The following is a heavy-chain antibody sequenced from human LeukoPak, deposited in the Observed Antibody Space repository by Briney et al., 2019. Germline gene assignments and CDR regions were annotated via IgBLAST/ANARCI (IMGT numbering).Heavy chain of an antibody. D-gene: IGHD3-22*01. Sequence: GASSILSCGACGFNVNNHYLGGLRKAPKKGLEWGSYITHTGTTVYYADSVKGRFTISRDNAKNSLFLQMNSLRADDTALYYCARGGATSGYYTFFDYWGQGTLVTVSS. J-gene: IGHJ4*02. CDR2: ITHTGTTV. CDR1: GFNVNNHY. V-gene: IGHV3-11*01. CDR3: ARGGATSGYYTFFDY.